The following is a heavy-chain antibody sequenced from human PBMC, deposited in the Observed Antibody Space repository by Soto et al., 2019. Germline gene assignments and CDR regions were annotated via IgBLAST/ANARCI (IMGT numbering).Heavy chain of an antibody. V-gene: IGHV2-5*01. CDR1: GFSLSTSGVG. CDR2: IYWNDDK. D-gene: IGHD3-3*01. CDR3: AHSLYYDFWVVSASWFDP. Sequence: SGPTLVNPTQTLTLTCTFSGFSLSTSGVGVGWIRQPPGKALEWLALIYWNDDKRYSPSLKSRLTITKDTSKNQVVLTMTNMDPVDTATYYCAHSLYYDFWVVSASWFDPWGQGTLVTVSS. J-gene: IGHJ5*02.